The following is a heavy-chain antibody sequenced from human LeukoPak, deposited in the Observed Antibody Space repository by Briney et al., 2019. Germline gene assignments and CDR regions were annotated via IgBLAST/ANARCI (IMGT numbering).Heavy chain of an antibody. Sequence: SETLSLTCAVSGYSISSGYYWGWIRQPPGKGLEWIGSIYHSGSTYYNPSLKSRVTTSVDTSKNQFSLKLSSVTAADTAVYYCARIGDIVVVPAPDYYMDVWGKGTTVTVSS. D-gene: IGHD2-2*01. J-gene: IGHJ6*03. V-gene: IGHV4-38-2*01. CDR3: ARIGDIVVVPAPDYYMDV. CDR1: GYSISSGYY. CDR2: IYHSGST.